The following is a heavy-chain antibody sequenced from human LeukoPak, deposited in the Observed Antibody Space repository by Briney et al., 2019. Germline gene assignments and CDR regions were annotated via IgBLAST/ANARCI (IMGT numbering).Heavy chain of an antibody. D-gene: IGHD1-26*01. J-gene: IGHJ5*02. V-gene: IGHV3-7*01. CDR2: IKQDGSEM. Sequence: GGSLRLSCAASGFTFSGYWMSWVRQAPGKGLEWVANIKQDGSEMYYLDSVKGRFIISRDNAKNSLYLQMNSLRAEDTAVYYCARDRGIVAQFDPWGQGPLAPSPQ. CDR3: ARDRGIVAQFDP. CDR1: GFTFSGYW.